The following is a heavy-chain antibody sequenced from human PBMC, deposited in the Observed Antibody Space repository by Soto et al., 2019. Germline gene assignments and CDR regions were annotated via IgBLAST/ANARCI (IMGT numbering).Heavy chain of an antibody. CDR3: ARDCTPPFGVDIMCFYS. Sequence: EVQLVESGGALVQPGGSLRISCAASGFTFSSTWMSWVRQAPGKGLEWVANIKQDGREMYYVDSVKGRFTISRDNATKSLYLQMNSLSADDTAVYYCARDCTPPFGVDIMCFYSWGQGSKVTVSS. J-gene: IGHJ4*02. CDR1: GFTFSSTW. V-gene: IGHV3-7*01. CDR2: IKQDGREM. D-gene: IGHD3-3*01.